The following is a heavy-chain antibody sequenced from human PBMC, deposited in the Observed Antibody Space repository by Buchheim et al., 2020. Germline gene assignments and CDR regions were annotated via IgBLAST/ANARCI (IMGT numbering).Heavy chain of an antibody. CDR1: GVSVSSGGNN. J-gene: IGHJ4*02. CDR2: TYYGSRT. D-gene: IGHD5-24*01. CDR3: ARDYEGYRSASHFDF. V-gene: IGHV4-31*03. Sequence: QVQLQESGPGLVKPSQTLSLTCTVSGVSVSSGGNNWSWIRQYPGRGLEWIGCTYYGSRTYYNPSLKSRVTISVDTSQNQFSLELTSVTAADTAVYYCARDYEGYRSASHFDFWGQG.